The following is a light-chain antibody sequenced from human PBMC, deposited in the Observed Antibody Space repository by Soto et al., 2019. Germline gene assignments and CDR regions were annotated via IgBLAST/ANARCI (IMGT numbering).Light chain of an antibody. Sequence: DIQMTQSPSSVSASVGDRVTITCRASQGISSWLAWYQQKPGKAPKLLIYAASGLQSRVPSSFRGSGARTDFTLAISSMQTEDVATYDCRQAKSFFRVTFGPGTKVDIK. CDR1: QGISSW. CDR2: AAS. CDR3: RQAKSFFRVT. J-gene: IGKJ3*01. V-gene: IGKV1-12*01.